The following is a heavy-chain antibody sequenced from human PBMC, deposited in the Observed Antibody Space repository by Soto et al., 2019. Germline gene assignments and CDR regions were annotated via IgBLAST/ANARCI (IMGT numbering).Heavy chain of an antibody. CDR1: GLTFSYFA. CDR2: ISGSGGIT. Sequence: EVQLLESGGGLVQPGGSLRLSCAVSGLTFSYFAMSWVRQAPGKGLEWVSAISGSGGITYYADSVKGRFTISRDNSKNTLFLQMNSLRAEDTAVYYCALLGRSGSGRPYYYGMDVWGRGTTVTVSS. J-gene: IGHJ6*02. D-gene: IGHD3-10*01. CDR3: ALLGRSGSGRPYYYGMDV. V-gene: IGHV3-23*01.